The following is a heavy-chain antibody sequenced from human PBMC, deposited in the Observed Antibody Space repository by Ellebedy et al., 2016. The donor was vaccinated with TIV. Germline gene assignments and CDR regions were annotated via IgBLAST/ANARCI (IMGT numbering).Heavy chain of an antibody. J-gene: IGHJ3*02. V-gene: IGHV1-69*04. D-gene: IGHD7-27*01. Sequence: AASVKVSCKASGGTFSSYAISWVRQAPGQGLEWMGRIIPILAIADYAQNFQGRVTITADKSTSTAYLELSSLRSEDTAVYYCARAPPPRGDRSADAFDIWGQGTMVTVSS. CDR1: GGTFSSYA. CDR2: IIPILAIA. CDR3: ARAPPPRGDRSADAFDI.